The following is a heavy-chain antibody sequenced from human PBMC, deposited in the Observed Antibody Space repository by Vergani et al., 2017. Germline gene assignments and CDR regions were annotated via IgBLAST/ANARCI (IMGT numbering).Heavy chain of an antibody. CDR1: GFTFSSYI. CDR2: ISSSSSTI. V-gene: IGHV3-48*01. D-gene: IGHD3-22*01. CDR3: AKWGYDTVEEGFQH. Sequence: VQLVESGGGVVQPGRSLRLSCAASGFTFSSYIMNWVRQAPGKGLEWVSYISSSSSTIYYADSVKGRFTISRDNAKNTLYLQMNSLRAEDTAVYYCAKWGYDTVEEGFQHWGQGTLVTVSS. J-gene: IGHJ1*01.